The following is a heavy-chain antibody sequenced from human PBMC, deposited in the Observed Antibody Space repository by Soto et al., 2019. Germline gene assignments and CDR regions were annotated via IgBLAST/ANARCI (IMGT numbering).Heavy chain of an antibody. CDR2: ISSNGGSI. V-gene: IGHV3-64*01. D-gene: IGHD3-22*01. Sequence: GGSLRLSCAASGFTFSSYSMHWVRQAPGKGLEYVSAISSNGGSIYYANSVKGRFTISRDNSKNTLYLQMGSLRAEDMAVYYCARSPYYYDSSGYMQYYFDYWGQGTLVTVSS. CDR1: GFTFSSYS. J-gene: IGHJ4*02. CDR3: ARSPYYYDSSGYMQYYFDY.